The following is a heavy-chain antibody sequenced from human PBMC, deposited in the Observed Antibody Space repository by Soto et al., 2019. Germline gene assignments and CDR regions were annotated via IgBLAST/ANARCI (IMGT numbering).Heavy chain of an antibody. CDR2: IYYSGST. D-gene: IGHD6-19*01. J-gene: IGHJ4*02. V-gene: IGHV4-59*01. CDR3: ARAYSSEENYFDY. CDR1: GGSISSYY. Sequence: PSETLSLTCTVSGGSISSYYWSWIRQPPGKGLEWIGYIYYSGSTNYNPSLKSRVTISVDTSKNQFSLKLSSVTAADTAVYYCARAYSSEENYFDYWGQGTLVTVSS.